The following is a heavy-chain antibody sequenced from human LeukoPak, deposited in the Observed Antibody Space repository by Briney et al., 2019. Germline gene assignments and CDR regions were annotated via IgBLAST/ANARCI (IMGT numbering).Heavy chain of an antibody. Sequence: ASVKVSCKASGYTFTSYDINWVRQATGQGLEWMGWMNPNSGNTGYAQKFQGRVTMTRNTSISTAYMELSSLRSEDTAVYYCARVRGYSGYEDFDYWGQGTLVTVSS. CDR2: MNPNSGNT. D-gene: IGHD5-12*01. CDR3: ARVRGYSGYEDFDY. V-gene: IGHV1-8*01. CDR1: GYTFTSYD. J-gene: IGHJ4*02.